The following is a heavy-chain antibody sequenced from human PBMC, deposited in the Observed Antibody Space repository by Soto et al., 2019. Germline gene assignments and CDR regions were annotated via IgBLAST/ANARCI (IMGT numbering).Heavy chain of an antibody. Sequence: EVQLVQSGGGLVQPGGSLTLSWAASGFTFSTSEMNWVRQAPGKGLEWVSDISNSGSIIYYADSVKGRFTISRDNAKNSMYLQMNSLRAEDTVVYYCARDTDFESWGQGTLVTVSS. J-gene: IGHJ5*01. CDR1: GFTFSTSE. V-gene: IGHV3-48*03. CDR2: ISNSGSII. CDR3: ARDTDFES.